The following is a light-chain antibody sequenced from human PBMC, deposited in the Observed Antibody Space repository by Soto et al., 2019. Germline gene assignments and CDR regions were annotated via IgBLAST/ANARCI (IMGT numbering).Light chain of an antibody. Sequence: DIVMTQSPDSLAVSLGERATINCKSSQSVLYRSNNKNYFAWYQQKPGQPPKLLIYWASTRESGVPDRFSGSGSGTDFTLTINSLQAEDVAVYYCQQYYSSPRTFGQGTKVEI. V-gene: IGKV4-1*01. J-gene: IGKJ1*01. CDR1: QSVLYRSNNKNY. CDR2: WAS. CDR3: QQYYSSPRT.